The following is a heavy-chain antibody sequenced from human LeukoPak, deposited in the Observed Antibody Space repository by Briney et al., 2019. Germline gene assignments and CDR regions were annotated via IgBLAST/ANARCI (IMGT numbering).Heavy chain of an antibody. V-gene: IGHV4-31*03. D-gene: IGHD5-18*01. CDR1: GGSIKGGGFF. Sequence: SQTLSLTCSVSGGSIKGGGFFWNWVRQHPGKGLEWIGHIYYSGSTSYNPSVKSRDTISVDTSKNQFSLKLTSVTAADTAMYYCARDHGRSYNYGSDALDIWGQGTLVIVSA. CDR2: IYYSGST. J-gene: IGHJ3*02. CDR3: ARDHGRSYNYGSDALDI.